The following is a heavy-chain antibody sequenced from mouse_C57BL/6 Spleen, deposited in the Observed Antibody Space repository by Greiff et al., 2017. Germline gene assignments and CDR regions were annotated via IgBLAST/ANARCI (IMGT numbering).Heavy chain of an antibody. Sequence: EVQLQQSGAELAKPGASVKLSCKASGFNIPGYYMHWVKQRTEQGLEWIGRIDPETGETTYDPKFQGKATITADTSSNTAYLPLSSLTSEDTAVYYCARGLLHSYAMDYWGQGTSVTVSS. CDR3: ARGLLHSYAMDY. D-gene: IGHD2-3*01. CDR1: GFNIPGYY. J-gene: IGHJ4*01. CDR2: IDPETGET. V-gene: IGHV14-2*01.